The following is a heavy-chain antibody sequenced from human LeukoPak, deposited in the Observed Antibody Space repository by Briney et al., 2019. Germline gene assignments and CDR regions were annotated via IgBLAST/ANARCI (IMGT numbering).Heavy chain of an antibody. Sequence: SETLSLTCTVSGGSVTDYYWSWIRQSPGRGLEWIGYIYYTGTSYNPSLKSRVTISADTSKNQFSLKLISVTAADAAVYYCASRKLGNDYWGQGTLVTVSS. V-gene: IGHV4-59*02. CDR3: ASRKLGNDY. CDR2: IYYTGT. CDR1: GGSVTDYY. D-gene: IGHD7-27*01. J-gene: IGHJ4*02.